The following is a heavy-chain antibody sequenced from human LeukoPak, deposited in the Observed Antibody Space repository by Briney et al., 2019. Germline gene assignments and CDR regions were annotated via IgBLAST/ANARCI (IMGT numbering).Heavy chain of an antibody. Sequence: SETLSLTCNVSGGSISSYYWSWIRQPQGKGFEWIGYIYYSGSTNYNPSLKSRVTISVDTSKNQFSLKLSSVTAADTAVYYCARDVGGWYDYWGQGTLVTVSS. V-gene: IGHV4-59*01. J-gene: IGHJ4*02. CDR3: ARDVGGWYDY. CDR1: GGSISSYY. CDR2: IYYSGST. D-gene: IGHD6-19*01.